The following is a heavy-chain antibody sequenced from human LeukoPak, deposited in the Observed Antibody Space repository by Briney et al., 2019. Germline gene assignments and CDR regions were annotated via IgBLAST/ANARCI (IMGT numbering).Heavy chain of an antibody. CDR2: IYYSGST. V-gene: IGHV4-39*01. Sequence: SETLSLTCTVSGGSISSSSYYWGWIRQPPGKGLEWIGIIYYSGSTYYNPSLKSRVTISVDPSKNQFSLQLSSVTAADTAVYYCARHSGYSYGYAYYYYYMDVWGKGTTVTVSS. J-gene: IGHJ6*03. CDR1: GGSISSSSYY. CDR3: ARHSGYSYGYAYYYYYMDV. D-gene: IGHD5-18*01.